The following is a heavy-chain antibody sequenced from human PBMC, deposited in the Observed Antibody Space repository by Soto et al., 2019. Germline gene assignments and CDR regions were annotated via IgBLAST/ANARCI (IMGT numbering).Heavy chain of an antibody. Sequence: EVQLVESGGGLLQPGGSLRLSCAASGFTFSDYRMHWVRQAPGKGLVWVSRINGDASDTAYADSVKGRFTISRDNAKNTLYLQMDSLRAEDTAVYYCARVLHHYDSSVGYWGQGTLVTVSS. V-gene: IGHV3-74*01. J-gene: IGHJ4*02. D-gene: IGHD3-22*01. CDR2: INGDASDT. CDR3: ARVLHHYDSSVGY. CDR1: GFTFSDYR.